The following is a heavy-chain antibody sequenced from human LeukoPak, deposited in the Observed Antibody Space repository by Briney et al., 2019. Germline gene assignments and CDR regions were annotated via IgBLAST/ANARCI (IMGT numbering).Heavy chain of an antibody. CDR3: ARAQWLRRNWFHP. J-gene: IGHJ5*02. V-gene: IGHV4-34*01. CDR2: INHSGST. D-gene: IGHD5-12*01. CDR1: GGSFSGYY. Sequence: PSETLSLTCAVYGGSFSGYYWSWIRQPPGKGLEWIGEINHSGSTNYNPSLKSRVTISVDTSKNQFSLKLSSVTAADTAVYYCARAQWLRRNWFHPWGQGTLVTVSS.